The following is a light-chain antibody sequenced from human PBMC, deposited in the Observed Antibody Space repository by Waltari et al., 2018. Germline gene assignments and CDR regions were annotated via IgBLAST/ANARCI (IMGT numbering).Light chain of an antibody. Sequence: QSALTQPASVSGSPGQSIIISCTGTSRDVGGYNLVSWHPQHPGKAPKHIIYEVSNRPSWLSSRFSGSKSGNTPSLPISGIQAEDEADYYCTSYITTRGDWVFGGGTKLSVL. J-gene: IGLJ3*02. V-gene: IGLV2-14*01. CDR3: TSYITTRGDWV. CDR1: SRDVGGYNL. CDR2: EVS.